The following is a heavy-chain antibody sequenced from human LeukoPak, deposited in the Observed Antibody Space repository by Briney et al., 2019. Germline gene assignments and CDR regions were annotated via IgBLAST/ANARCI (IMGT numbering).Heavy chain of an antibody. CDR1: GYTFTGYY. CDR3: ARDSGSYSSVVS. V-gene: IGHV1-2*06. J-gene: IGHJ4*02. D-gene: IGHD1-26*01. Sequence: ASVKVSCKASGYTFTGYYMHWVRQAPGQGLEWMGRINPNSGGTNYAQKFQGRVTMTRVTSISTAYMELSRLRSDDTAVYYCARDSGSYSSVVSWGQGTLVTVSS. CDR2: INPNSGGT.